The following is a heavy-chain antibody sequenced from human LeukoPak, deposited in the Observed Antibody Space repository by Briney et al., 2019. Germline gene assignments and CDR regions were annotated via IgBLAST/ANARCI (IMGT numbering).Heavy chain of an antibody. J-gene: IGHJ4*02. D-gene: IGHD3-22*01. V-gene: IGHV1-3*01. CDR3: ARGILESYNQNYYDSSGYYY. CDR2: INAGNGNT. CDR1: GFTFSSYG. Sequence: GGSLRLSCAASGFTFSSYGMHWVRQAPGQRLEWMGWINAGNGNTKYSQKFQGRVTITRDTSASTAYMELSSLRSEDTAVYYCARGILESYNQNYYDSSGYYYWGQGTLVTVSS.